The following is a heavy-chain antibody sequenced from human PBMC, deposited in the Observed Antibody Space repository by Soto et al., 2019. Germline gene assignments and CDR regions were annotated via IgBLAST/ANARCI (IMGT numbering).Heavy chain of an antibody. CDR1: GFTFSSYS. CDR2: ISSSSSYI. D-gene: IGHD4-17*01. Sequence: PGGSLRLSCAASGFTFSSYSMNWVRQAPGKGLEWVSSISSSSSYIYYADSVKGRFTIPRDNAKNSLYLQMNSLRAEDTAVYYCARDPDYGDLEYYFDYWGQGTLVTVSS. CDR3: ARDPDYGDLEYYFDY. J-gene: IGHJ4*02. V-gene: IGHV3-21*01.